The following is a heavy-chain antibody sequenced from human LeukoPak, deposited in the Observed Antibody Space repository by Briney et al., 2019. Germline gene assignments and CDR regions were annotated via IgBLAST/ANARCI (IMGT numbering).Heavy chain of an antibody. Sequence: GGSLRLSCAASGFTFSNYAMSWVRQAPGKGLEWVSAISGSGGSTFYPDSVKGRFTISRDNSKNTLYLQMNSLRAEDTAVYYCAKAFGPIAAAGTFGYWGQGTLVTVSS. CDR3: AKAFGPIAAAGTFGY. J-gene: IGHJ4*02. D-gene: IGHD6-13*01. CDR2: ISGSGGST. V-gene: IGHV3-23*01. CDR1: GFTFSNYA.